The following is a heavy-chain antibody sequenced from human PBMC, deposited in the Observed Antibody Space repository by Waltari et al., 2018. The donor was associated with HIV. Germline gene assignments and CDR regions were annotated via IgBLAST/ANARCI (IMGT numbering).Heavy chain of an antibody. J-gene: IGHJ4*02. D-gene: IGHD2-2*01. Sequence: QVQLQESGPGLVKPSETLSLTCTVSGGPITTYYWRWIRQPPGKGLEWIGYIYYRGSTNYNPSLKSRVTISVDTSKNQFSLNVTSVTAADTAVYYCARGPTRYYFDNWGQGTLVTVSS. V-gene: IGHV4-59*01. CDR2: IYYRGST. CDR3: ARGPTRYYFDN. CDR1: GGPITTYY.